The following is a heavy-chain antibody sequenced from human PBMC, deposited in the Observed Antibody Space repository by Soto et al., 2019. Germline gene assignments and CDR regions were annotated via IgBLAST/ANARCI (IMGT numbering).Heavy chain of an antibody. CDR3: ATRHGYCRSTSCSGANDY. CDR1: GFTFSDYY. D-gene: IGHD2-2*03. V-gene: IGHV3-11*01. J-gene: IGHJ4*02. Sequence: QVQLVESGGGLVKPGGSLRLSCAASGFTFSDYYMSWISQAPGKGLEWVSYISSSGSTIYYADSVKGRFTISRDNAKNSLYLQMNSLRAEDTAVYYCATRHGYCRSTSCSGANDYWGQGTLVTVSS. CDR2: ISSSGSTI.